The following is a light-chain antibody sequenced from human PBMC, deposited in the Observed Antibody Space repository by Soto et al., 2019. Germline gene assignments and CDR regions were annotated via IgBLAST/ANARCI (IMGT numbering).Light chain of an antibody. Sequence: IQMTQSPSTLSASVGDRVSITCRASQSISTWLAWYHQKPGKVPKLLIYDASTVESGVPSRFSGSGSGTEFTLTISSLQPDDFAIYYCQQFSNYPHVFGQGTRLEI. CDR1: QSISTW. J-gene: IGKJ5*01. CDR2: DAS. CDR3: QQFSNYPHV. V-gene: IGKV1-5*01.